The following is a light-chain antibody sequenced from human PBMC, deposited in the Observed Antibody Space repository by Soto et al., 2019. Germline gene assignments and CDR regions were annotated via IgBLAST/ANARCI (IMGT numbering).Light chain of an antibody. CDR3: QQCNHWPKT. V-gene: IGKV3-15*01. CDR1: QAVGRN. CDR2: GAF. J-gene: IGKJ2*01. Sequence: EIVMTQSPAILAVSPGERATLSCRASQAVGRNLAWYQQKPGQAPRLLIYGAFTRATGIPDRFSGSGSGTEFTLTISSLQSEDFAVYYCQQCNHWPKTFGQGTKLEIK.